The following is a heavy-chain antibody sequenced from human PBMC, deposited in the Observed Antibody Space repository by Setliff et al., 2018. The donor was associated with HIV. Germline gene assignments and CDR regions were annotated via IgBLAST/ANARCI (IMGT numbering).Heavy chain of an antibody. D-gene: IGHD2-2*01. CDR3: ARDMEDFGVLPSAPFDP. J-gene: IGHJ5*02. CDR1: GGSITNHY. CDR2: VHKSGNT. Sequence: SETLSLTCTVSGGSITNHYWSWIRQSAGKGLEWIGRVHKSGNTDYNPSLKGRVTMSVDTSKDQFFLKLTSMTAADTAIYYCARDMEDFGVLPSAPFDPWGRGTLVTVSS. V-gene: IGHV4-4*07.